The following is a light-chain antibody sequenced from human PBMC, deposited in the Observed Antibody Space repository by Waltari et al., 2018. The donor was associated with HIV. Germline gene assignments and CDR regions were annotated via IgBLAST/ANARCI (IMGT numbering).Light chain of an antibody. CDR2: SNK. Sequence: QSVLTQPPSASGTPGQRVTISCSGSRPNIGSNTVNWYQQLPGTAPKLLIYSNKQRPSGVPDRFSGSKSGTSASLAISGLQSEDEADYYCAAWDDSLNGVVFGGGTKLTVL. J-gene: IGLJ2*01. CDR1: RPNIGSNT. CDR3: AAWDDSLNGVV. V-gene: IGLV1-44*01.